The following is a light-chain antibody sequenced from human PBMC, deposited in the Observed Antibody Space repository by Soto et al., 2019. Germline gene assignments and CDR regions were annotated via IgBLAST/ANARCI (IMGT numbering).Light chain of an antibody. CDR2: GAS. V-gene: IGKV3-15*01. J-gene: IGKJ1*01. CDR1: QSVSSN. CDR3: QQYNNWPWT. Sequence: EIVLAPSPATXSXXPXXXXXXXXRASQSVSSNLAWYQQKPGQAPRLLIYGASTRATGIPARFSGSGSGTEFTLTISSLQSEDFAVYYCQQYNNWPWTFGQGTKVDIK.